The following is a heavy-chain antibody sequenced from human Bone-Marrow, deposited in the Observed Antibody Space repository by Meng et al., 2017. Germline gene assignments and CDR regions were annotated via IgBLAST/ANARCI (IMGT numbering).Heavy chain of an antibody. V-gene: IGHV3-33*08. D-gene: IGHD5-18*01. Sequence: GESLKISCAAPGFTFSSYSMNWVRQAPGKGLEWVAVIWYDGSNKYYADSVKGRFTISRDNSKNTLYLQMNSLRAEDTAVYYCARDAGLVDTAMVPFDPWGQGTLVTVSS. CDR1: GFTFSSYS. J-gene: IGHJ5*02. CDR3: ARDAGLVDTAMVPFDP. CDR2: IWYDGSNK.